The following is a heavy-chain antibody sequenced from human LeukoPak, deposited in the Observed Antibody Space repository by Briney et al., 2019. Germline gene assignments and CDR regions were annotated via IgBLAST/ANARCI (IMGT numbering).Heavy chain of an antibody. D-gene: IGHD5-12*01. CDR2: INPSGGST. J-gene: IGHJ4*02. CDR1: GYTFTSYY. V-gene: IGHV1-46*01. CDR3: ARDLGSGYDPLEG. Sequence: ASVKVSCKASGYTFTSYYMHWVRQAPGQGLEWMGIINPSGGSTSYAQKFQGRVTITRDTSTSTVYMELRSLRSDDTAVYYCARDLGSGYDPLEGWGQGTLVTVSS.